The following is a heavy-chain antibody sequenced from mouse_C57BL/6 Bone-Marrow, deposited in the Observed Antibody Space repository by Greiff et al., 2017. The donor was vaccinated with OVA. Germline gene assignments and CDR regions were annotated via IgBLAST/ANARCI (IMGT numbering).Heavy chain of an antibody. J-gene: IGHJ3*01. Sequence: VQLLESGPELVKPGASVKLSCKASGYTFTSYDINWVKQRPGQGLEWIGWIYPRDGSTKYNEKFKGKATLTVDTSSSTAYMELHSLTSEDSAVYFCARRMLCGNYPAWFAYWGQGTLVTVSA. D-gene: IGHD2-1*01. CDR1: GYTFTSYD. CDR2: IYPRDGST. V-gene: IGHV1-85*01. CDR3: ARRMLCGNYPAWFAY.